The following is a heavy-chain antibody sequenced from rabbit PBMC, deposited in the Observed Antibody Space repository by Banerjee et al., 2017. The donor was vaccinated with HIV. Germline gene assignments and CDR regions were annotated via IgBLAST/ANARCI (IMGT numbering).Heavy chain of an antibody. Sequence: QSLEESGGDLVKPEGSLTLTCTASGFSFSSSYYMCWVRQAPGKGLEWIACIYAGSSGFTYYASWAKGRFTISKTSSTTVTLQMTSLTAADTATYFCARSDTVYVGYYIVGLDLWGPGTLVT. CDR3: ARSDTVYVGYYIVGLDL. CDR2: IYAGSSGFT. D-gene: IGHD1-1*01. V-gene: IGHV1S40*01. CDR1: GFSFSSSYY. J-gene: IGHJ6*01.